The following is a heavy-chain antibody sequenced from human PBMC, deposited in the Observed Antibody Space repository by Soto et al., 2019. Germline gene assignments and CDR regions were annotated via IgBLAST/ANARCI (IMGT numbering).Heavy chain of an antibody. CDR2: ISSSSSYI. J-gene: IGHJ4*02. Sequence: LRLSCAASGFTFSSYSMNWVRQAPGKGLEWVSSISSSSSYIYYADSVKGRFTISRDNAKNSLYLQMNSLRAEDTAVYYCARDSITMIAFDYWGQGTLVTVSS. CDR1: GFTFSSYS. D-gene: IGHD3-22*01. V-gene: IGHV3-21*01. CDR3: ARDSITMIAFDY.